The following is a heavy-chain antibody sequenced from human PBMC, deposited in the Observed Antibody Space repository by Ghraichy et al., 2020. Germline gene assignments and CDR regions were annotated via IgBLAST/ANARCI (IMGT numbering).Heavy chain of an antibody. CDR2: IKHDGSEK. V-gene: IGHV3-7*01. CDR3: ARPVAGGAFDY. J-gene: IGHJ4*02. CDR1: GFTFSTYW. Sequence: GGSLRLSCAASGFTFSTYWMSWVRQAPGKGLEWVGNIKHDGSEKYYVDSVKGRFTISRANARNSLSLHMNSLRAEDTAVYYWARPVAGGAFDYWGPGTLVTVSS. D-gene: IGHD6-19*01.